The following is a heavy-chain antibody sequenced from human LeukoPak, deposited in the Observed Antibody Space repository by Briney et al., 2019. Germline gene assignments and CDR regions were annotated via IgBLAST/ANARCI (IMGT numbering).Heavy chain of an antibody. D-gene: IGHD2-2*01. CDR3: ARDLDCSSTSCTGSFGY. J-gene: IGHJ4*02. CDR1: GFTFSSYG. V-gene: IGHV3-30*03. Sequence: PGGSLRLSCAASGFTFSSYGMHWVRQAPGKGLEWVAVISYDGSNKYYADSVKGRFTISRDNAKNSLYLQMNSLRAEDTAVYYCARDLDCSSTSCTGSFGYWGQGTLVTVSS. CDR2: ISYDGSNK.